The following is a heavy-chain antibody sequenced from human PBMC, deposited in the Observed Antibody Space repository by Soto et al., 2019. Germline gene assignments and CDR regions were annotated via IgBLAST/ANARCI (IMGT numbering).Heavy chain of an antibody. J-gene: IGHJ4*02. CDR3: ARLVYDTRLNYMYFDF. CDR1: GVSISSGNW. V-gene: IGHV4-4*02. Sequence: SETLSLSCAVSGVSISSGNWWTWVRQSPQRGLVYIGEIFHDGTANYYPSFERRVAISVDTSKNQFSLKLTSVTAADTAIYFCARLVYDTRLNYMYFDFWGQGTLVTVSS. D-gene: IGHD3-22*01. CDR2: IFHDGTA.